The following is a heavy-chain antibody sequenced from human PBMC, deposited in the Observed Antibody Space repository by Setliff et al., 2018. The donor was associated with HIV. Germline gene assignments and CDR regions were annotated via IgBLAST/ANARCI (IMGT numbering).Heavy chain of an antibody. V-gene: IGHV3-21*01. D-gene: IGHD7-27*01. J-gene: IGHJ6*03. CDR3: AREGNWGEGDYYYMDV. CDR1: GFPFSTYA. CDR2: ISSSSSYI. Sequence: GGSLRLSCAASGFPFSTYAMNWVRQAPGKGLEWVSAISSSSSYIYYADSVKGRFTISRDNAKNSLYLQMNSLRAEDTAVYYCAREGNWGEGDYYYMDVWGKGTTVTVSS.